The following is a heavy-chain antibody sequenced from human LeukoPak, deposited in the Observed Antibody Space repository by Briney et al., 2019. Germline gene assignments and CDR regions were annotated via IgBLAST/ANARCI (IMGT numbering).Heavy chain of an antibody. CDR1: GYTFTNYY. J-gene: IGHJ4*02. D-gene: IGHD3-22*01. V-gene: IGHV1-46*01. Sequence: ASVKVSCKASGYTFTNYYIHWVRQAPGEGLEWMRILNPSGGSTTDAQKFQGRLTMTRDTSTSTVYMEVSSLRSEDTAVYYCARDRRYDSSGYSLDYWGQGTLVTVSS. CDR3: ARDRRYDSSGYSLDY. CDR2: LNPSGGST.